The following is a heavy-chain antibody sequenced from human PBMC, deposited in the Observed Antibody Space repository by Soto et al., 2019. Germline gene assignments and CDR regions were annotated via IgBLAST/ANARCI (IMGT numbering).Heavy chain of an antibody. CDR1: GYTFTSYA. D-gene: IGHD3-22*01. Sequence: ASVKVSCKASGYTFTSYAIHWVRQAPGQRLEWMGWIIAGNGNTKYSQKFQGRLTLTRDTPGNTAYLELNSLISEDTAVYYCATPQDYDGCLDSWGQGTLVTVSS. V-gene: IGHV1-3*01. CDR2: IIAGNGNT. J-gene: IGHJ4*02. CDR3: ATPQDYDGCLDS.